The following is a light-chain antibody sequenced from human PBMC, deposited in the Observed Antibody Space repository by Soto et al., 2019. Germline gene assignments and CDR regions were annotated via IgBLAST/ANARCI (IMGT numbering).Light chain of an antibody. Sequence: QSVLTQPASVSGSPGQSITISCTGTSSDVGSHNFVSWYQQHPGKAPKLIIYDVSNRPSGISNRFSGSKSGNTASLTISGLQADDEADYYCSSYTSSSTLVYVFGTGTKLTVL. CDR3: SSYTSSSTLVYV. CDR1: SSDVGSHNF. CDR2: DVS. J-gene: IGLJ1*01. V-gene: IGLV2-14*01.